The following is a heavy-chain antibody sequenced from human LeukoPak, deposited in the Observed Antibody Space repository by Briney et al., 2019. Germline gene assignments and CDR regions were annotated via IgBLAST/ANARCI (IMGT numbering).Heavy chain of an antibody. J-gene: IGHJ5*02. CDR2: INHSGST. D-gene: IGHD3-22*01. Sequence: PSETLSLTCTVYGGSFSGYYWTWVRQPPGNGLEWIGEINHSGSTNYKSSLKSRVTMSADTSKNQFSLKLTSVTAADTAVYYCAREDYDSSGYYSVYWFDPWGQGTLVTVSS. V-gene: IGHV4-34*10. CDR1: GGSFSGYY. CDR3: AREDYDSSGYYSVYWFDP.